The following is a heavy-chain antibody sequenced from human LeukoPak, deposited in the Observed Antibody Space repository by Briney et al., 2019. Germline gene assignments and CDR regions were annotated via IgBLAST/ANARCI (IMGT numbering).Heavy chain of an antibody. Sequence: GGSLRLSCAASGFTFDDYTMHWVRQAPGKGLEWVSLISWDGGSTYYADSVKGRFTISRDNSKNSLYLQMNSLRTEDTALYYCAKGYYYYMDVWGQGTMVTVSS. V-gene: IGHV3-43*01. CDR1: GFTFDDYT. J-gene: IGHJ6*03. CDR3: AKGYYYYMDV. CDR2: ISWDGGST.